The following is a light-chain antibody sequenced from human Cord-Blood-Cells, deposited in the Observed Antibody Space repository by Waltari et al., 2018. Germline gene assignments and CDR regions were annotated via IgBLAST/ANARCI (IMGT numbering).Light chain of an antibody. J-gene: IGLJ3*02. CDR2: DVS. CDR1: SSDVGGYNY. V-gene: IGLV2-11*01. Sequence: QSALTQPRSVSGSPGQSVTISCTGTSSDVGGYNYVSWYQQHPGKAPKLMIYDVSKRPSGVPDRVAGSKSGTTASLTISGLQAEDEADYYCCSYAGSSWVFGGGTKLTVL. CDR3: CSYAGSSWV.